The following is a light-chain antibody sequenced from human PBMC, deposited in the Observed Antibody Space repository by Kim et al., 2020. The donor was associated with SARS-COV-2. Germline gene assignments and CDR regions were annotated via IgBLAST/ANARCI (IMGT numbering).Light chain of an antibody. CDR2: QDS. CDR3: QAWDSSHVV. J-gene: IGLJ2*01. V-gene: IGLV3-1*01. Sequence: SYELTQPPSVSVSPGHTASITCSGDKLGDKYACWYQQKPGQSPVLVIYQDSKRPSGIPERFSGSNSGNTATLTISGTQAMDEADYYCQAWDSSHVVFGGGTQLTVL. CDR1: KLGDKY.